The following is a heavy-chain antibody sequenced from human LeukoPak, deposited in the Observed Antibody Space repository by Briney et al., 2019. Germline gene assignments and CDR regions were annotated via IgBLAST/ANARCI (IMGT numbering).Heavy chain of an antibody. Sequence: GESLKISCKTSGYTFTYYWIGWVRQMPGNGLEWMGIIYPGDSDVRYSPSFQGQVTISADESISTAYLQWSSLKASDTAMYYCARTTYDSSTSQTILFDSWGQGTLVTVSS. D-gene: IGHD3-22*01. CDR3: ARTTYDSSTSQTILFDS. CDR1: GYTFTYYW. CDR2: IYPGDSDV. V-gene: IGHV5-51*01. J-gene: IGHJ4*02.